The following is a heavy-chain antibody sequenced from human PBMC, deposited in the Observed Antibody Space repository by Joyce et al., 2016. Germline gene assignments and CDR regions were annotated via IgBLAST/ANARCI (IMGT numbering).Heavy chain of an antibody. CDR3: ARDHCSSSICYFDY. D-gene: IGHD2-2*01. J-gene: IGHJ4*02. CDR2: VSFDGSHK. V-gene: IGHV3-30-3*01. CDR1: GFTFTSYA. Sequence: QMQLVESGGGVVQPGRSLRLSCAASGFTFTSYAMHWVRQAPGKGLEWLAIVSFDGSHKYYADSAKGRFTISRDNSKNTLYLQMNSLRAEDTAVYFCARDHCSSSICYFDYWGQGTLVTVSS.